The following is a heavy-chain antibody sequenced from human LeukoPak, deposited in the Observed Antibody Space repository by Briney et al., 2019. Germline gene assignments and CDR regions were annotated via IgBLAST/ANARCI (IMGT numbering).Heavy chain of an antibody. J-gene: IGHJ4*02. D-gene: IGHD2-15*01. CDR3: AATYCSGGSCPNFDY. CDR1: GGSFSGYY. Sequence: SETLSLTCAVYGGSFSGYYWSLIRQPPGKGLEWIGEINHSGSTNYNPSLKSRVTISVDTSKNQFSLKLSSVTAADTAVYYCAATYCSGGSCPNFDYWGQGTLVTVSS. V-gene: IGHV4-34*01. CDR2: INHSGST.